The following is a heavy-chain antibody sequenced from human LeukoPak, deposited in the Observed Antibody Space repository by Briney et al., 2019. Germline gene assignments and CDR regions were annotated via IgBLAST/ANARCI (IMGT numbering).Heavy chain of an antibody. Sequence: GASVKVSCKASGGTFSSYAISWVRQAPGQGLEWMGRIIPILGIANYAQKFQGRVTITADKSTSTVYMELSSLRSEDTAVYYCARVTMISYGFDIWGQGTMVTVSS. CDR1: GGTFSSYA. J-gene: IGHJ3*02. D-gene: IGHD3-22*01. CDR3: ARVTMISYGFDI. CDR2: IIPILGIA. V-gene: IGHV1-69*04.